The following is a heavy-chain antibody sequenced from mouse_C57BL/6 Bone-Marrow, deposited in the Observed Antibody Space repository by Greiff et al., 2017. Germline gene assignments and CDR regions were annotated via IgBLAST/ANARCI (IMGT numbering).Heavy chain of an antibody. CDR1: GFTFTSYG. J-gene: IGHJ2*01. V-gene: IGHV5-6*01. D-gene: IGHD3-3*01. CDR2: ISPGGSYT. CDR3: ARRQLTLYYFDY. Sequence: EVQLQQSGGDLVKPGGSLKLSCAASGFTFTSYGMPWVRQTPDKRLEWVATISPGGSYTYYPHSVKGRSTFSRDNAKNTLYLQLSSLKSEDAAVYDCARRQLTLYYFDYGGQGTTLTVSS.